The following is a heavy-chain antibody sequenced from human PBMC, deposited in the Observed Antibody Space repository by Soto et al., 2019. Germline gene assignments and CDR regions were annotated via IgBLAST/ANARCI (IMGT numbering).Heavy chain of an antibody. V-gene: IGHV1-69*12. D-gene: IGHD6-13*01. CDR1: GGTFSSYA. Sequence: QVQLVQSGAEVKKPGSSVKVSCKASGGTFSSYAISWVRQAPGQGLEWMGGIIPIFGTANYAQKFQGRVTITADESTSTDYWELRRVRSEDTAVYYCAGGGDLYSSSEGCFDPWGQGTLVTVSS. J-gene: IGHJ5*02. CDR3: AGGGDLYSSSEGCFDP. CDR2: IIPIFGTA.